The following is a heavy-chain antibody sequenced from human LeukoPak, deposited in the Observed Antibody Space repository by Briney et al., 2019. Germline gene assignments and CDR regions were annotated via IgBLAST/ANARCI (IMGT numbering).Heavy chain of an antibody. CDR1: GFTFDDYG. CDR3: ASGGIYYGAAFDF. CDR2: INWNGGST. Sequence: GGSPRLSYAASGFTFDDYGMSWVRQAPGKGLEWVSGINWNGGSTGYADSVKGRFTISRDNAKNSLYLQMNSLRAEDTALYYCASGGIYYGAAFDFWGQGTLVTVSS. D-gene: IGHD1-26*01. V-gene: IGHV3-20*03. J-gene: IGHJ4*02.